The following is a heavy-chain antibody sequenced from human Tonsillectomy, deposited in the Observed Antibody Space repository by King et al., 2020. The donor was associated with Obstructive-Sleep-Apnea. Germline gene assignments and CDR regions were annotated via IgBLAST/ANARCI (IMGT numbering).Heavy chain of an antibody. CDR1: GFTFSSYW. V-gene: IGHV3-7*03. CDR2: IKQDGSDK. CDR3: ASDHGYCSGDNCYAGG. J-gene: IGHJ4*02. Sequence: VQLVESGGGLVQPGGSLRLSCGASGFTFSSYWMSWVRQAPGKGLEWVANIKQDGSDKYYVDSVKGRFTISRDNAKNSLYLQMDSLRAEDTAVYYCASDHGYCSGDNCYAGGWGQGTLVTVSS. D-gene: IGHD2-15*01.